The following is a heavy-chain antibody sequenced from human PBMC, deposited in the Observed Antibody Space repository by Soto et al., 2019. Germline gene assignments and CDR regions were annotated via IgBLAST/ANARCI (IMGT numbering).Heavy chain of an antibody. J-gene: IGHJ4*02. Sequence: EVQLLESGGGLVQPGGSLRLSCAASGFTFSSYAMSWVRQAPGKGLEWVSAISGSGGSTYYADSVKGRFTISRDNSKNTLYLQMNSLRSEDTAVYYCADRIGGEQLVYWGQGTLVTVSS. CDR3: ADRIGGEQLVY. V-gene: IGHV3-23*01. D-gene: IGHD6-6*01. CDR2: ISGSGGST. CDR1: GFTFSSYA.